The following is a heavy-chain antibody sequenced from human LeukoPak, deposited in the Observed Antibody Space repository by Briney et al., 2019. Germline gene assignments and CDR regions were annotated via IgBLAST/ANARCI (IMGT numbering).Heavy chain of an antibody. CDR2: IYYSGST. V-gene: IGHV4-59*01. Sequence: SETLSLTCSVSGGSISSYYWSWIRRSPGKGLEWIGYIYYSGSTNYNPSLKSRVTISVDTSKNQFSLKLSSVTAADTAVYYCARARWGYDSSGYLGANYYFDYWGQGTLVTVSS. J-gene: IGHJ4*02. CDR1: GGSISSYY. CDR3: ARARWGYDSSGYLGANYYFDY. D-gene: IGHD3-22*01.